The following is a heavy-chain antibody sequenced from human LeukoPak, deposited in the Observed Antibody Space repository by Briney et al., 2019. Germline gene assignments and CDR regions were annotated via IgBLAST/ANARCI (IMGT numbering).Heavy chain of an antibody. Sequence: PGGSLRPSCAASGFTFSSYAMHWVRQAPGKGLEWVAVISYDGSNKYYADSVKGRFTISRDNSKNTLYLQMNSLRAEDTAVYYCARDNYGDYLDYWGQGTLVTVSS. V-gene: IGHV3-30*04. CDR2: ISYDGSNK. CDR3: ARDNYGDYLDY. D-gene: IGHD4-17*01. J-gene: IGHJ4*02. CDR1: GFTFSSYA.